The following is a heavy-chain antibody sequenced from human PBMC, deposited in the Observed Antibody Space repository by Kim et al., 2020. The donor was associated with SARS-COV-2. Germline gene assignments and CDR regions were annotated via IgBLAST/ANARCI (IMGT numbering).Heavy chain of an antibody. Sequence: SETLSLTCAVYGGSFSGYYWSWIRQPPGKGLEWIGEINHSGSINYNSSLKSRVTISVDTSKNQFSLKLSSVTAADTAVYYCARGRAPTYYYDSSGSGGDMDVWGKGTTVTVSS. CDR1: GGSFSGYY. CDR3: ARGRAPTYYYDSSGSGGDMDV. J-gene: IGHJ6*03. V-gene: IGHV4-34*01. D-gene: IGHD3-22*01. CDR2: INHSGSI.